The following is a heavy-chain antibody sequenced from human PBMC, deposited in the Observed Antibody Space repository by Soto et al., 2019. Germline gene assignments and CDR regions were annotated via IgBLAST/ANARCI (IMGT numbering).Heavy chain of an antibody. J-gene: IGHJ4*02. CDR3: ARSKSENFWSGPFDY. D-gene: IGHD3-3*01. CDR2: TYWDDDQ. CDR1: GFSLKTIGIS. Sequence: QITLKESGPTLVRPTQTLTLTCSFSGFSLKTIGISVGWIRQPPGKALEWLALTYWDDDQRYSPSLKTRLTITKDASKNQVVLAMTNVDPVDTATYYCARSKSENFWSGPFDYWGPGIVVTV. V-gene: IGHV2-5*02.